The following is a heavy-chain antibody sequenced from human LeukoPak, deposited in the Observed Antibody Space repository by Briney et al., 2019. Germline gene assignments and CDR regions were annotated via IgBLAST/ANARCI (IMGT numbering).Heavy chain of an antibody. CDR3: AKGTVTEMDY. V-gene: IGHV3-33*06. CDR2: IWYDGSNK. CDR1: GFTFRNSA. J-gene: IGHJ4*02. D-gene: IGHD4-17*01. Sequence: GSLRLSCAASGFTFRNSAMHWVRQAPGQGLEWVAVIWYDGSNKHYADSVKGRFTISRDNSQNTVYLQLNSLRADDTALYYCAKGTVTEMDYWGQGTLVTVSS.